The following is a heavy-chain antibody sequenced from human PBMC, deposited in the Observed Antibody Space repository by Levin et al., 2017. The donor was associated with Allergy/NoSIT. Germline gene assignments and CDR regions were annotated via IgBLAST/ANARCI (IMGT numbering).Heavy chain of an antibody. J-gene: IGHJ4*02. V-gene: IGHV4-31*03. CDR3: ARTLPALCFDY. CDR2: IYYSGVT. CDR1: GGSVRGGGFY. D-gene: IGHD2-2*01. Sequence: SQTLSLTCTVSGGSVRGGGFYWSWIRQHPGSGLEWIAYIYYSGVTYYNPSLQSRATISIDTSKNQFSLRLSSVTAADTAVYYCARTLPALCFDYWGQGALVTVSS.